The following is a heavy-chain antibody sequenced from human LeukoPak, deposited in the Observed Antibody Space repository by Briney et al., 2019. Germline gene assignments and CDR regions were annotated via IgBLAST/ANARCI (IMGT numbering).Heavy chain of an antibody. CDR2: ISSSGSTI. CDR3: AKDIPGGGDDY. D-gene: IGHD2-21*02. CDR1: GFSFSDYQ. V-gene: IGHV3-11*04. Sequence: GGSLRLSCAASGFSFSDYQMSWIRQAPGKGLEWVSYISSSGSTIYYADSVKGRFTISRDNAKNSLYLQMNGLRADDTAIYYCAKDIPGGGDDYWGQGTLVTVSS. J-gene: IGHJ4*02.